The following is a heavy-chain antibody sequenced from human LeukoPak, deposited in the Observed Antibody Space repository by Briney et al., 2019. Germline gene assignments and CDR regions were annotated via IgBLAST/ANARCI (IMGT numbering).Heavy chain of an antibody. Sequence: GGSLRLSCAASGFTFSSNWMNWVRQAPGKGLEWVANIKHDGSDKYYVDSVKGRFTISRDNAKNSLYLQMNGLRDEDTAVYYCASSPFFYRSSGYFPHWGQGSLVTVSS. CDR2: IKHDGSDK. J-gene: IGHJ4*02. V-gene: IGHV3-7*05. D-gene: IGHD3-22*01. CDR3: ASSPFFYRSSGYFPH. CDR1: GFTFSSNW.